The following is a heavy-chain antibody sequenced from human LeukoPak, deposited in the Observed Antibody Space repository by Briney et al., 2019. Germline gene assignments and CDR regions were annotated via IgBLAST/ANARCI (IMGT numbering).Heavy chain of an antibody. J-gene: IGHJ4*02. V-gene: IGHV4-59*01. Sequence: PSETLSLTCTVSGGSISFYDWSWIRQPPGKGLEWIGHIYSRGSTNYNPSLKSRVTISVDTSKNQFSLKLSSVTAADTAVYYCARVGYSYGYNFDYWGQGTLVTVSS. CDR2: IYSRGST. CDR3: ARVGYSYGYNFDY. CDR1: GGSISFYD. D-gene: IGHD5-18*01.